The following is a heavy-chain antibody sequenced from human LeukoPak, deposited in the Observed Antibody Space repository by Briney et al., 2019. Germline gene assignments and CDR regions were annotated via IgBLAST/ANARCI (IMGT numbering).Heavy chain of an antibody. V-gene: IGHV1-8*01. CDR3: ARTSPFYGGSFDY. Sequence: ASVKVSCKASGYTFTSYDINWVRQATGRGLEWMGWMNPNSGNTGYAQKFQGRVTMTRDTSISTAYMELSSLRSEDTAVYYCARTSPFYGGSFDYWGQGTLVTVSS. CDR2: MNPNSGNT. D-gene: IGHD4-23*01. J-gene: IGHJ4*02. CDR1: GYTFTSYD.